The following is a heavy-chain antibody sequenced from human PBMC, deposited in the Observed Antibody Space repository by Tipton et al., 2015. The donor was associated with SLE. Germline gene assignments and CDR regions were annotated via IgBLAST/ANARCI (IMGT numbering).Heavy chain of an antibody. CDR1: GFTFSSYW. CDR2: IKQDGSEK. Sequence: GSLRLSCAASGFTFSSYWMSWVRQAPGRGLEWVANIKQDGSEKYYVDSVKGRFTISRDNAKNSLYLQMNSLRAEDTAVYYCARGESPYGSGEFDYWGQGTLVTVSS. CDR3: ARGESPYGSGEFDY. J-gene: IGHJ4*02. V-gene: IGHV3-7*01. D-gene: IGHD3-10*01.